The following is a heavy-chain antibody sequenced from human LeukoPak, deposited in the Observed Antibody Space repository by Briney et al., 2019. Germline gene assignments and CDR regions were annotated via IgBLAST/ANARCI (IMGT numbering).Heavy chain of an antibody. CDR1: GYTFTGYG. Sequence: ASVKVSCKASGYTFTGYGISWVRQAPGQGLEWMGWISAYNGNTNYAQKLQGRVTMTTDTSTSTAYMELRSLRSDDTAVYYCARDLVQPLFANWFDPWGQGTLVTVSS. J-gene: IGHJ5*02. CDR3: ARDLVQPLFANWFDP. CDR2: ISAYNGNT. V-gene: IGHV1-18*01. D-gene: IGHD2-21*01.